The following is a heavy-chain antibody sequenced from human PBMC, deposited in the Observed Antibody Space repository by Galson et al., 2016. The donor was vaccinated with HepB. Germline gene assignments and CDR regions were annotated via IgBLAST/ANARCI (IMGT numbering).Heavy chain of an antibody. D-gene: IGHD3-16*01. V-gene: IGHV3-23*01. J-gene: IGHJ5*02. CDR2: ISGSRANT. CDR1: GFTFSNYA. CDR3: AKSGFLDVYNWFDP. Sequence: SLRLSCAASGFTFSNYAVNRVRQTPGKGLEWVSTISGSRANTYYADSVKGRFTISGDNSKNTLYLQMNNLRAEDTAVYYCAKSGFLDVYNWFDPWGQGTLVIVSS.